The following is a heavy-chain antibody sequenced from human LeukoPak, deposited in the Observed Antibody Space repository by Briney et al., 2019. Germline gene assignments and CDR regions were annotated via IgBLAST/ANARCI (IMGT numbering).Heavy chain of an antibody. Sequence: SVKVSCKASGGTFSSYAISWVRQAPGQGLEWMGGIIPIFGTANYAQEFQGRVTITADESTSTAYMELSSLRSEDTAVYYCARDGHRSGSYPDYWGQGTLVTVSS. CDR2: IIPIFGTA. CDR3: ARDGHRSGSYPDY. D-gene: IGHD1-26*01. V-gene: IGHV1-69*13. CDR1: GGTFSSYA. J-gene: IGHJ4*02.